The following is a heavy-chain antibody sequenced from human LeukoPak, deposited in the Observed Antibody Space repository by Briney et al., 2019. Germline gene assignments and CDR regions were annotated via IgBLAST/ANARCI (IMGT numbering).Heavy chain of an antibody. V-gene: IGHV3-23*01. CDR2: VSGSGDST. CDR3: AKDSLYSSSWYSLDY. J-gene: IGHJ4*02. Sequence: PGGSLRLSCAASGFTFSSYAMNWVRQAPGKGLEWVSVVSGSGDSTYYADSVKGRFAISRDNSKNTLYLQMNSLGAEDTAVYYCAKDSLYSSSWYSLDYWGQGTLVTVSS. D-gene: IGHD6-13*01. CDR1: GFTFSSYA.